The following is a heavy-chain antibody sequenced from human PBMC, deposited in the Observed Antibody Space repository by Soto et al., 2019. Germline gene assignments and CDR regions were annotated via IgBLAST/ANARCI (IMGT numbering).Heavy chain of an antibody. Sequence: EVQLVQSGAEVKKPGESLRISCKGSGYSFTSYWISWVRQMPGKGLEWMGRIDPSDSYTNYSPSFQGHVTISADKSISTAYLQWSSLKASDTAMHYCARHDDFWSGFYMFDYWGQGTLVTVSS. D-gene: IGHD3-3*01. J-gene: IGHJ4*02. CDR2: IDPSDSYT. V-gene: IGHV5-10-1*03. CDR3: ARHDDFWSGFYMFDY. CDR1: GYSFTSYW.